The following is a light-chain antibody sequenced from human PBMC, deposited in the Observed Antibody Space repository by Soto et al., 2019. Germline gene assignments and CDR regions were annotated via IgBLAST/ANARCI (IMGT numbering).Light chain of an antibody. Sequence: DIQMTQSPSTLSASVGDRVTITCRAGRTISSWLAWYQQRPGKAPKLLIYDGSNLETGVPSRFSDSRSGTEFTLTIISLQPDDAATYYCQQYNGYSTFAQGTYVDIK. CDR3: QQYNGYST. CDR1: RTISSW. V-gene: IGKV1-5*01. CDR2: DGS. J-gene: IGKJ2*01.